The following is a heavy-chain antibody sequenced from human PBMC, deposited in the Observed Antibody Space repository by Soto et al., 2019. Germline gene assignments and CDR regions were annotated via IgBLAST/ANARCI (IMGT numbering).Heavy chain of an antibody. D-gene: IGHD5-12*01. CDR3: ASQEMATKNMDAFDI. CDR1: GYSFTSYW. J-gene: IGHJ3*02. CDR2: IYPGDSGT. Sequence: PVESLKISCKGSGYSFTSYWIGWVRQMPGKGLEWMGIIYPGDSGTRYSPSFQGQVTISADKSISTAYLQWSSLKASDTAMYYCASQEMATKNMDAFDIWGQGTMVTVSS. V-gene: IGHV5-51*01.